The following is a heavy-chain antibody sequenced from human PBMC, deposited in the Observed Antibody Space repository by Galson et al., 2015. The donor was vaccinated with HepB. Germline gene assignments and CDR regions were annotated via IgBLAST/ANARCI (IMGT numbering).Heavy chain of an antibody. Sequence: ETLSLTCTVSGGSINNYYWSWIRQPPEKGLEWIGYIHYTGTTIYNPSLNSRVTISVDTSKNQFSLRLSSVTAADTAVYYCTRHAQVPVLARGMDVWGQGTTVTVSS. J-gene: IGHJ6*02. CDR2: IHYTGTT. CDR1: GGSINNYY. V-gene: IGHV4-59*08. D-gene: IGHD2-2*01. CDR3: TRHAQVPVLARGMDV.